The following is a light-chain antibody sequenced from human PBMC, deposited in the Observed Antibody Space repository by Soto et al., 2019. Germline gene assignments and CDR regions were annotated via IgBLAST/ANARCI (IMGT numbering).Light chain of an antibody. V-gene: IGLV1-51*02. CDR2: ENN. CDR1: NSNLGNNY. CDR3: GTWDSSLSAVV. J-gene: IGLJ2*01. Sequence: QSVLTQPPSVSAAPGQKVTISCSGSNSNLGNNYVSWYQQLPGTAPKLHIYENNKRPSGIPDRFSGSKSGTSATLGITGLQTGDEADYYCGTWDSSLSAVVFGGGTKLTVL.